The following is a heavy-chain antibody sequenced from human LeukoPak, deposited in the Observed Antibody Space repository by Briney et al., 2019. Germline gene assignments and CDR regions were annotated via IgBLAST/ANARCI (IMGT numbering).Heavy chain of an antibody. CDR1: GFTFSSYA. CDR3: AKTQWLKIEYFQH. Sequence: GRSLRLSCAASGFTFSSYAMHWVRQAPGKGLEWVAVISYDGSNKYYADSVKGRFTISRDNSKNTLYLQMNSLRAEDTAVYYCAKTQWLKIEYFQHWGQGTLVTVSS. J-gene: IGHJ1*01. CDR2: ISYDGSNK. V-gene: IGHV3-30-3*02. D-gene: IGHD6-19*01.